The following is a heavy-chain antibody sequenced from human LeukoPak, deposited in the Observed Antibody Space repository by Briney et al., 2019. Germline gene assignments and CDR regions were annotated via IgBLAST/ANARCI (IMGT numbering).Heavy chain of an antibody. V-gene: IGHV3-74*01. Sequence: GGSLRLSCAASGFTFTNYWMHWVRQAPGKGLVWVSRISPDGSSTYYADSLKGRLTISRDNARNSLYLQMNSLRAEDTAVYYCANSGLWFAPVDYWGQGTLVTVSS. CDR3: ANSGLWFAPVDY. D-gene: IGHD3-10*01. J-gene: IGHJ4*02. CDR1: GFTFTNYW. CDR2: ISPDGSST.